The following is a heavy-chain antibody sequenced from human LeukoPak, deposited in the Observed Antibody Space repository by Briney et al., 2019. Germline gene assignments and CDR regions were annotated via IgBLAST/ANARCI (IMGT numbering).Heavy chain of an antibody. J-gene: IGHJ4*02. V-gene: IGHV3-23*01. CDR2: ISGSGGST. Sequence: GGTLRLSCAASGFTFSSYGMSWVRQAPGKGLEWVSAISGSGGSTYYADSVKGRFTISRDNSKNTLYLQMNSLRAEDTAVYYCARERVGATGYWGQGTLVTVSS. CDR1: GFTFSSYG. D-gene: IGHD1-26*01. CDR3: ARERVGATGY.